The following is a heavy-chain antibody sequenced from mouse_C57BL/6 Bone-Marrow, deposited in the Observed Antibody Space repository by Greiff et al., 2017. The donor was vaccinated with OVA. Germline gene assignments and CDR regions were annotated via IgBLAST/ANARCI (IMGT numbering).Heavy chain of an antibody. CDR3: AREGYYYGSSYGKYFDV. V-gene: IGHV3-1*01. CDR2: ISYSGST. CDR1: GYSITSGYD. J-gene: IGHJ1*03. D-gene: IGHD1-1*01. Sequence: VQLKESGPGMVKPSQSLSLTCTVTGYSITSGYDWHWIRHFPGNKLEWMGYISYSGSTNYNPSLKSRISITHDTSKNHFFLKLNSVTTEDTATYYCAREGYYYGSSYGKYFDVWGTGTTVTVSS.